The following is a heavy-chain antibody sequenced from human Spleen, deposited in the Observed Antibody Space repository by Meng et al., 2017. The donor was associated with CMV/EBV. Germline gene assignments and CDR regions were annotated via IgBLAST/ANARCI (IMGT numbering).Heavy chain of an antibody. CDR1: GSSSSSGSYY. CDR2: IYTSGST. V-gene: IGHV4-61*02. J-gene: IGHJ1*01. Sequence: QLPGASEALFSPLQTRPPTCTGSGSSSSSGSYYWSWIRQPAGKGLEWIGRIYTSGSTNYNPSLKSRVTISVDTSKNQFSLKLSSVTAADTAVYYCAREPLGYCSGGSCYPNLEYFQHWGQGTLVTVSS. CDR3: AREPLGYCSGGSCYPNLEYFQH. D-gene: IGHD2-15*01.